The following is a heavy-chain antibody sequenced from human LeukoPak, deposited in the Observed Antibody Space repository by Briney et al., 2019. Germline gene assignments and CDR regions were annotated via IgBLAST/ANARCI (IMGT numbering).Heavy chain of an antibody. D-gene: IGHD4-17*01. Sequence: SETLSLTCTVSGGSISSYYWGWIRQPPGKGLEWIGSIYYSGSTYYNPSLKSRVTISVDTSKNQFSLKLSSVTAADTAVYYCARDRKTYYGDSYYYYYMDVWGKGTTVTVSS. J-gene: IGHJ6*03. V-gene: IGHV4-39*07. CDR2: IYYSGST. CDR1: GGSISSYY. CDR3: ARDRKTYYGDSYYYYYMDV.